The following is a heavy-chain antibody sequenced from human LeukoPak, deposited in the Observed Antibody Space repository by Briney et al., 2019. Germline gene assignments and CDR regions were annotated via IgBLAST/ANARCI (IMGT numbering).Heavy chain of an antibody. Sequence: GESLKISCKGSGYSFISYWIGWVRQXXGXXXXXXXXXXPGDSDTRYSPYFQGQVTISADKSISTAYLQWSSLKASDTAMYYCARGGIDTAMVTTERFDYWGQGTLVTVSS. D-gene: IGHD5-18*01. CDR1: GYSFISYW. J-gene: IGHJ4*02. CDR3: ARGGIDTAMVTTERFDY. V-gene: IGHV5-51*01. CDR2: XXPGDSDT.